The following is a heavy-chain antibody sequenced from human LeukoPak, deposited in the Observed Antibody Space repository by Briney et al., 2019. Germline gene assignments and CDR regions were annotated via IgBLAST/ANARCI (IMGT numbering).Heavy chain of an antibody. Sequence: GGSLRLSCAASGFTPSSYWMTWVRQAPGKGLEWVANINQDGHAQYYVQSVRGRFTISRDNAKSSLYLQMNSLRAEDTAVYYCARGHYQIELWGQGILVTVSS. J-gene: IGHJ4*02. CDR1: GFTPSSYW. V-gene: IGHV3-7*01. CDR3: ARGHYQIEL. D-gene: IGHD3-10*01. CDR2: INQDGHAQ.